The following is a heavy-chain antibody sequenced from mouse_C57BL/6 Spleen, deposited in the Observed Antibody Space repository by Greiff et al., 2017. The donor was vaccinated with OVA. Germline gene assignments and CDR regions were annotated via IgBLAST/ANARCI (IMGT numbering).Heavy chain of an antibody. Sequence: QVQLQQSGAELVRPGTSVKVSCKASGYAFTNYLIEWVKQRPGQGLEWIGVINPGSGGTNYNEKFKGKATLTADKSSSTAYMPLSSLTSEESAVYFCARVYGYWGQGTLVTVSA. V-gene: IGHV1-54*01. CDR2: INPGSGGT. J-gene: IGHJ3*02. CDR1: GYAFTNYL. CDR3: ARVYGY.